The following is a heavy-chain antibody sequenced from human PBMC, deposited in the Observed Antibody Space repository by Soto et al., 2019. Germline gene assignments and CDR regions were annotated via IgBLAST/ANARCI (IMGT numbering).Heavy chain of an antibody. J-gene: IGHJ2*01. CDR1: GGTFSSYT. V-gene: IGHV1-69*12. D-gene: IGHD5-12*01. CDR2: IIPIFGTA. Sequence: QVQLVQSGAEVKKPGSSVTVSCKASGGTFSSYTISWVRQAPGQGLEWMGGIIPIFGTANYTQKFQGRVTITADESTSTAYRELSSLRSEDTAVYSCAGGNHRWLQLWYFDLWGRGTLVTVSS. CDR3: AGGNHRWLQLWYFDL.